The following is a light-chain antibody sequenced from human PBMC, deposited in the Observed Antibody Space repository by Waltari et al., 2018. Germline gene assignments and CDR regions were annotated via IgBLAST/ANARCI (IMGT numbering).Light chain of an antibody. V-gene: IGKV1-5*03. Sequence: DIQMTQSPSTLSASVGDRVTITCRASQDITKWLAWYQQKPGEAPKLLIYKTSTLETGGPSRFSGRGSGTEFTLTISSLQPDDFATYYCQQYHSFSTFGPGTVVDIK. CDR2: KTS. CDR3: QQYHSFST. J-gene: IGKJ3*01. CDR1: QDITKW.